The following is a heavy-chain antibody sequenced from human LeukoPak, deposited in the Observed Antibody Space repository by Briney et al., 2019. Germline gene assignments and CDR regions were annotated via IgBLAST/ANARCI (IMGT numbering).Heavy chain of an antibody. CDR1: GGSISSTTYY. CDR2: TYYRGTT. J-gene: IGHJ4*02. CDR3: ARVYLVVDFDN. Sequence: SETLSLTCTVSGGSISSTTYYWGWIRQPPGKGLEWIGSTYYRGTTYYNPSFKSRVTISVDTSKNQFSLRLSSVTAADTAVYYCARVYLVVDFDNWGQGTLVTVSS. V-gene: IGHV4-39*07. D-gene: IGHD2-15*01.